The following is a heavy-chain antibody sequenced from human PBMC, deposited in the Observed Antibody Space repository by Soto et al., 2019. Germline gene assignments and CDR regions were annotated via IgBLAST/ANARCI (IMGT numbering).Heavy chain of an antibody. CDR2: INPNSGGT. D-gene: IGHD3-9*01. V-gene: IGHV1-2*02. J-gene: IGHJ3*02. CDR1: GYTFIGYY. CDR3: ARASYYDILTGYSRNAFDI. Sequence: ASVKVSCKTSGYTFIGYYIHWVRRAPGQGLEWMGWINPNSGGTNYAQKFQGRVTVTRDTSISTAYMELSRLRADDTAVYYCARASYYDILTGYSRNAFDIWG.